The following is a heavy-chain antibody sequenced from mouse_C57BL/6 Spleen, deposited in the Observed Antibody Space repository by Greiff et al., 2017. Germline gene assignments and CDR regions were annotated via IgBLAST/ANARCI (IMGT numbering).Heavy chain of an antibody. CDR2: INPSSGYT. Sequence: QVQLQQSGAELARPGASVKMSCKASGYTFTSYTMHWVKQRPGQGLEWIGYINPSSGYTKYNQKFKDKDTLTAAKSSSTAYMQLSSLTSEDSAVYYCARPDYDYDGAMDYWGQGTSVTVSS. CDR1: GYTFTSYT. J-gene: IGHJ4*01. D-gene: IGHD2-4*01. V-gene: IGHV1-4*01. CDR3: ARPDYDYDGAMDY.